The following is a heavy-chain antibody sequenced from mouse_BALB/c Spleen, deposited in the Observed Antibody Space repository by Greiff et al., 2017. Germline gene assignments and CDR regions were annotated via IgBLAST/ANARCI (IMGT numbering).Heavy chain of an antibody. Sequence: EVQLVESGGDLVKPGGSLKLSCAASGFTFSSYGMSWVRQTPDKRLEWVATISSGGSYTYYPDSVKGRCTISRDNAKNTLYLQMSSLKSEDTAMYDWSSGDDDYWGQGTTLTVSS. V-gene: IGHV5-6*01. CDR1: GFTFSSYG. CDR3: SSGDDDY. J-gene: IGHJ2*01. CDR2: ISSGGSYT. D-gene: IGHD2-12*01.